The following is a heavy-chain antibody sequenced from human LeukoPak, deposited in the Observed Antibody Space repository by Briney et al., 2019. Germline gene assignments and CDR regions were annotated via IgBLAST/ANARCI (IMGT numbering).Heavy chain of an antibody. CDR1: GFTFSSYG. D-gene: IGHD6-13*01. CDR2: IRYDGSNK. V-gene: IGHV3-30*02. J-gene: IGHJ6*03. CDR3: ARIRAHSSSWYLWGEDPEYYYYYMDV. Sequence: GGSLRLSCAASGFTFSSYGMHWVRQAPGKGLEWVAFIRYDGSNKYYAVSVKGRFTISRDNSKNTLYLQMNSLRAEDTAVYYCARIRAHSSSWYLWGEDPEYYYYYMDVWGKGTTVTISS.